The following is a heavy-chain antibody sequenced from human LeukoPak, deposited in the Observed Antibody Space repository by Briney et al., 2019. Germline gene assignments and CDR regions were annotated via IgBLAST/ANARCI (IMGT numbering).Heavy chain of an antibody. D-gene: IGHD3-3*01. Sequence: GGSLRLSCAASGFTFSSHAMSWVRQAPGKGLEWVSAISGSGGSTYYADSVKGRFTISRDNSKNTLYLQMNSLRAEDTPVYYCAKESLTYYDFWSGYLDYWGQGTLVTASS. V-gene: IGHV3-23*01. J-gene: IGHJ4*02. CDR1: GFTFSSHA. CDR3: AKESLTYYDFWSGYLDY. CDR2: ISGSGGST.